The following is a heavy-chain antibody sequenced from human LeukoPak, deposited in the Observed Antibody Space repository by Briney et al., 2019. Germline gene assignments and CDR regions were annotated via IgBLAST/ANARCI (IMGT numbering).Heavy chain of an antibody. CDR1: GGSISSYY. V-gene: IGHV4-4*09. D-gene: IGHD5-24*01. Sequence: PSETLSLTCTVSGGSISSYYWSWIRQPPGKGLEWIGYIYTSGSTNYNPSLKSRVTISVDTSKNQFSLKLSSVTAADTAVYYCARHRGEEDGYNFDYWGQGTLVTVSS. J-gene: IGHJ4*02. CDR2: IYTSGST. CDR3: ARHRGEEDGYNFDY.